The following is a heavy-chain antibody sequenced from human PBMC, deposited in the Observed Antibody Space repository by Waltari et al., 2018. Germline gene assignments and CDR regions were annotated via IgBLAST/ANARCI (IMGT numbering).Heavy chain of an antibody. J-gene: IGHJ3*01. CDR1: GFTFGDYS. V-gene: IGHV3-49*04. Sequence: EVQVVESGGGLVQPGRSLRLSCATSGFTFGDYSMTWVRQAPGKGLECVAFVTSKPYGEATEYAASVKGRFTVSRDDAEGIAYLQMNGLKPEDTAVYYCSRVSVFAFDVWGRGTMVTVSS. CDR2: VTSKPYGEAT. CDR3: SRVSVFAFDV.